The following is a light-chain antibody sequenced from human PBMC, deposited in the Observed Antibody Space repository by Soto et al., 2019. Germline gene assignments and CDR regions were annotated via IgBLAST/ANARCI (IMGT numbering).Light chain of an antibody. CDR2: GAP. CDR1: QSVGSN. CDR3: QQYNNRPPIT. J-gene: IGKJ5*01. Sequence: DIVLTQAPDNLSLSPGDSATLSCRASQSVGSNLAWYQQRPGQAPRLLIYGAPTRATGIPVRFSGSGSGTEFTLTISGLQSEDFGVYLCQQYNNRPPITFGQGTRLEIK. V-gene: IGKV3D-15*01.